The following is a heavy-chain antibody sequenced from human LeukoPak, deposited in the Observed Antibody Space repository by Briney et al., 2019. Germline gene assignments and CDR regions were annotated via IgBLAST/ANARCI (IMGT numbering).Heavy chain of an antibody. D-gene: IGHD1-26*01. CDR2: IKEDGSEK. V-gene: IGHV3-7*01. CDR1: GFTFSNSW. J-gene: IGHJ4*02. CDR3: ARMRYSGY. Sequence: GGSLRLSCAASGFTFSNSWMTWVRQAPGKGLEWVANIKEDGSEKYYVDSVKGRFTISRDNAKNSLYLQMNSLRADDTAVYYCARMRYSGYWGQGTLVTVSS.